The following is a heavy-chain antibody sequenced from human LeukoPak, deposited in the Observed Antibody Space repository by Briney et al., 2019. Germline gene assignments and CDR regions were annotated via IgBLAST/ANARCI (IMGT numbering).Heavy chain of an antibody. CDR2: MNPNSGNT. V-gene: IGHV1-8*01. Sequence: GASVKVSCKASGYTFTSYDINWVRQATGQGLEWMGWMNPNSGNTGYAQKFQGRVTMTRNTSISTAYMELSSLRSEDTAVYYCARSYYYGSGQSNYGMDVWGQGTTVTVSS. CDR1: GYTFTSYD. CDR3: ARSYYYGSGQSNYGMDV. D-gene: IGHD3-10*01. J-gene: IGHJ6*02.